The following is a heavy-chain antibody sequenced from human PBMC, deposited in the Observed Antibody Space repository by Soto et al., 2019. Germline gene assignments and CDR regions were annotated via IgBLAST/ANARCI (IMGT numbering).Heavy chain of an antibody. Sequence: SETLSLTCTVSGGSISTYYWNWIRQPPGKGLEWIGYIYYGGSANYNPSLKSRVTISVDTSKKQFSLKLSSVTAADTAVHYCARGGHCTNGVCSALDYWGQGTLVTVSS. CDR3: ARGGHCTNGVCSALDY. CDR1: GGSISTYY. CDR2: IYYGGSA. J-gene: IGHJ4*02. D-gene: IGHD2-8*01. V-gene: IGHV4-59*08.